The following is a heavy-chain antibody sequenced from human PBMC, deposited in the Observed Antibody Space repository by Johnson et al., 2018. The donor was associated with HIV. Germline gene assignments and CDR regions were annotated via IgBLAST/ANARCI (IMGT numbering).Heavy chain of an antibody. CDR1: GFTFTTYI. Sequence: QVQLVESGGGVVQPGRSLTLSCTPSGFTFTTYIMHWVRQAPGKGLEWVAFISYDGNDRNYADFVKGRFTISRDNSKNTLSLQLNSLRPEDTAVYYWARGGDCSGGRCYLHDAFDIWGQGTVVTVSS. CDR2: ISYDGNDR. CDR3: ARGGDCSGGRCYLHDAFDI. J-gene: IGHJ3*02. D-gene: IGHD2-15*01. V-gene: IGHV3-30*04.